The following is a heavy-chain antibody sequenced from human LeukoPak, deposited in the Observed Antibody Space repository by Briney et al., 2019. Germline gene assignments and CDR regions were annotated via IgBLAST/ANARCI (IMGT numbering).Heavy chain of an antibody. CDR3: ASLKNYYDSSGYLVTDAFDI. CDR2: ISSSSSYI. D-gene: IGHD3-22*01. J-gene: IGHJ3*02. Sequence: GGSLRLSCAASGFTFSSYNMNWVRQAPGKGLEWVSSISSSSSYIYYADSVKGRFTISRDNAKNSLYLQMNSLRVEDTAVYYCASLKNYYDSSGYLVTDAFDIWGQGTMVTVSS. V-gene: IGHV3-21*04. CDR1: GFTFSSYN.